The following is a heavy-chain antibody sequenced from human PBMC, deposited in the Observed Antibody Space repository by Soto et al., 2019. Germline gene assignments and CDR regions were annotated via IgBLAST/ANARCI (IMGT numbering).Heavy chain of an antibody. CDR2: IIPIFGTA. J-gene: IGHJ4*02. CDR1: GGTFSSYA. D-gene: IGHD3-22*01. CDR3: ARLYDSSRGPRGY. V-gene: IGHV1-69*01. Sequence: QVQLVQSGSEVKKPGSSVKVSCKASGGTFSSYAISWVRQAPGQGLEWMGGIIPIFGTANYAQKFQGRVTITADESTSTDYMELSSLRAEDTAVYYCARLYDSSRGPRGYCGQGTLVTVSS.